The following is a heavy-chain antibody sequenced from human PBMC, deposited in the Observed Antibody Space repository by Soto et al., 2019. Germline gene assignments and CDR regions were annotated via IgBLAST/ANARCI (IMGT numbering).Heavy chain of an antibody. Sequence: PSETLSLTCTVSAGSITSYYWSLIRQPAGKGLGWIGRIYTSGSTNYNPSLKCRVTMSVETSKNQFSLKLSSVTAADTALYYCGRCPVNGDFDYWGQGTLVTVGS. D-gene: IGHD3-10*01. J-gene: IGHJ4*02. CDR1: AGSITSYY. CDR2: IYTSGST. V-gene: IGHV4-4*07. CDR3: GRCPVNGDFDY.